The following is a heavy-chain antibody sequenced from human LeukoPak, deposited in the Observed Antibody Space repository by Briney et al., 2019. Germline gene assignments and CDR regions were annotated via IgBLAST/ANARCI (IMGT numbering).Heavy chain of an antibody. CDR2: IRYDGSNK. V-gene: IGHV3-30*02. CDR1: GFTFSSYG. Sequence: GGSLRLSCAASGFTFSSYGMHWVRQAPGKGLEWVAFIRYDGSNKYYADSVKGRFTISRDNSKNTLYLQMNSLRAEDTAVYYCANGRRDGYTYFDYWGQGTLVTVSS. J-gene: IGHJ4*02. CDR3: ANGRRDGYTYFDY. D-gene: IGHD5-24*01.